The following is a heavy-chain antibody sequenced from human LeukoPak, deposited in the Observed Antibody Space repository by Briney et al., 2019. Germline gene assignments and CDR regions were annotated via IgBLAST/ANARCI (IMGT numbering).Heavy chain of an antibody. CDR3: AKGVGYDPDGMDV. D-gene: IGHD2-2*01. CDR1: GFTFDDYA. V-gene: IGHV3-9*01. Sequence: GGSLRLSCAASGFTFDDYAMHWVRQAPGKGLEWVSGINWNSGSIGYADSVKGRFTISRDNAKNSLYLQMNSLRAEDAALYYCAKGVGYDPDGMDVWGQGTTVTVSS. J-gene: IGHJ6*02. CDR2: INWNSGSI.